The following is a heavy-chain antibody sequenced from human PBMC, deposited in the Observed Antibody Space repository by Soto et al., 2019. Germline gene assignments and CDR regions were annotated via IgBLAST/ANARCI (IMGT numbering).Heavy chain of an antibody. CDR1: GFTFSTYA. D-gene: IGHD3-10*01. CDR3: AKEDVSGSYVDT. CDR2: MNGNGGKT. Sequence: EVQLLESGGGLVQPGGSRRLSCAASGFTFSTYAMSWVRQAPGKGLEWVSAMNGNGGKTFYADSVKGRFTISRDNSNNTLDLQMNSLRAEDTAVYYCAKEDVSGSYVDTWGQGTLVTVSS. V-gene: IGHV3-23*01. J-gene: IGHJ5*02.